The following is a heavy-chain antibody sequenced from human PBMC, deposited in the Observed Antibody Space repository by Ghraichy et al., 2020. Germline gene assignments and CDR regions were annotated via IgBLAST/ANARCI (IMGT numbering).Heavy chain of an antibody. CDR2: ISGSGGST. V-gene: IGHV3-23*01. CDR3: ARETPPGPWWELLRTYYGMDV. Sequence: GGSLRLSCAASGFTFSSYAMSWVRQAPGKGLEWVSAISGSGGSTYYADSVKGRFTISRDNSKNTLYLQMNSLRAEDTAVYYCARETPPGPWWELLRTYYGMDVWGQGTTVTVSS. J-gene: IGHJ6*02. CDR1: GFTFSSYA. D-gene: IGHD1-26*01.